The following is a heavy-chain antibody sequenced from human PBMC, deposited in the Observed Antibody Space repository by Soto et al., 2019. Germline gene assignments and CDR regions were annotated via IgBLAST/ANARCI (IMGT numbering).Heavy chain of an antibody. V-gene: IGHV4-59*01. J-gene: IGHJ4*02. CDR3: ARGTYGDYEDY. D-gene: IGHD4-17*01. CDR1: GGSISSYY. Sequence: SETLSLTCTVSGGSISSYYWSWIRQPPGKGLEWIGYIYYSGSTNYNPSLKSRVTISVDTSKNQFSLKLSSLTAADTAVYYCARGTYGDYEDYWGQGTLVTVSS. CDR2: IYYSGST.